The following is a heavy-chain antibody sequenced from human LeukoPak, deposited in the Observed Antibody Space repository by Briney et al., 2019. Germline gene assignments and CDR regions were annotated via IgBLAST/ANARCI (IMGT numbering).Heavy chain of an antibody. CDR1: GLIFNNVW. J-gene: IGHJ6*02. Sequence: GGSLRLSCAASGLIFNNVWMNWVHQAPGKGLEWVSRISSDGTYTNYADSVRGRFTISRDNAKNTLYLQMNSLRAEDTAVYYCARAYCSSTSCYADYYYGMDVWGQGTTVTVSS. CDR2: ISSDGTYT. D-gene: IGHD2-2*01. V-gene: IGHV3-74*01. CDR3: ARAYCSSTSCYADYYYGMDV.